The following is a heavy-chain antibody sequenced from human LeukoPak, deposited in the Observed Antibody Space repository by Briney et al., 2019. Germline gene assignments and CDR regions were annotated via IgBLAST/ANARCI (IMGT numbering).Heavy chain of an antibody. CDR1: GYSFTSYW. J-gene: IGHJ3*02. CDR3: ARLAILAKFHYYGSGSYEGDALDI. V-gene: IGHV5-51*01. Sequence: GESLKISCKGSGYSFTSYWIGWVRQMPGKDLEWMGIIYPGDSDTRYSPSFQGQVTISADKSISTAYLQWSSLKASDTAMYYCARLAILAKFHYYGSGSYEGDALDIWGQGTMVTVSS. CDR2: IYPGDSDT. D-gene: IGHD3-10*01.